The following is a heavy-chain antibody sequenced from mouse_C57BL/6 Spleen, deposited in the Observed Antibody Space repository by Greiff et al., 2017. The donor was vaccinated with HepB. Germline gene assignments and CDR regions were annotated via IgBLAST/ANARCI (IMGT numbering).Heavy chain of an antibody. V-gene: IGHV1-82*01. CDR1: GYAFSSSW. D-gene: IGHD2-4*01. Sequence: VKLLESGPELVKPGASVKISCKASGYAFSSSWMNWVKQRPGKGLEWIGRIYPGDGDTNYNGKFKGKATLTADKSSSTAYMQLSSLTSEDSAVYFCARLDYDGDFDYWGQGTTLTVSS. CDR2: IYPGDGDT. CDR3: ARLDYDGDFDY. J-gene: IGHJ2*01.